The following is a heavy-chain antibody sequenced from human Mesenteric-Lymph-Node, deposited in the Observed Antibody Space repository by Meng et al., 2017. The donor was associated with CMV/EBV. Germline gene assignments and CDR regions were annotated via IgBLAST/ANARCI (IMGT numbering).Heavy chain of an antibody. CDR1: EFTFSIYS. J-gene: IGHJ3*01. Sequence: GGSLRLSCAASEFTFSIYSMNWVRQAPGKGLEWVSSISPTSVYRYYADSLQGRFTISRDNGNNSVFLQLNSLRAEDTAIYYCARRSCTTMFCESRDAFDVWGQGTMVTVSS. V-gene: IGHV3-21*06. D-gene: IGHD3-9*01. CDR3: ARRSCTTMFCESRDAFDV. CDR2: ISPTSVYR.